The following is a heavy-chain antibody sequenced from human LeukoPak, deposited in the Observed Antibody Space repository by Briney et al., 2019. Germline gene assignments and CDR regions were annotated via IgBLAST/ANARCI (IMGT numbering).Heavy chain of an antibody. CDR3: ARDLGGDY. J-gene: IGHJ4*02. CDR2: ISSSSSYT. CDR1: GFPFSNSN. D-gene: IGHD3-16*01. V-gene: IGHV3-11*06. Sequence: PGGSRKLPGAASGFPFSNSNWSWIRRAQGKGLEWVSYISSSSSYTNYADSVKGRFTISRDNAKNSLCLQMNSLRAEDTAVYYCARDLGGDYWGQGTLVTVSS.